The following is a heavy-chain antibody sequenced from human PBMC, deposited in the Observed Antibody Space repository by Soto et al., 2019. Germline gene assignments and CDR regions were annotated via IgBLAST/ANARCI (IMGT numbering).Heavy chain of an antibody. J-gene: IGHJ5*02. CDR3: ARDAGDGYNPNWFDP. Sequence: GGSLRLSCAASGFTFSDYYMSWIRQAPGKGLEWVSYISSSSSYTNYADSVKGRFTISRDNAKNSLYLQMNSLRAEDTAVYYCARDAGDGYNPNWFDPWGQGTLVTV. D-gene: IGHD5-12*01. CDR2: ISSSSSYT. V-gene: IGHV3-11*06. CDR1: GFTFSDYY.